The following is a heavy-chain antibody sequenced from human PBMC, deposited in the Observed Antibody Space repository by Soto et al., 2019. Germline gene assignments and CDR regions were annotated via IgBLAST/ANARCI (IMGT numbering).Heavy chain of an antibody. V-gene: IGHV3-23*01. Sequence: EVQLLESGGGLVQPGGSLRLACVVSGFTFGSYAMSWVRQAPEKGPEWVAILGGNGFTTYYADSVKGRFTISGDKSKSTLFLQINSLRADDTGVYDWAKALRPSLNFCYYMAVWGRGTSVTVSS. CDR1: GFTFGSYA. CDR2: LGGNGFTT. J-gene: IGHJ6*03. D-gene: IGHD2-2*01. CDR3: AKALRPSLNFCYYMAV.